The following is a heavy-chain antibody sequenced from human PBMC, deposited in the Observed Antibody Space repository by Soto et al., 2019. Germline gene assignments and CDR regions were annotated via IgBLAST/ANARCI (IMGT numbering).Heavy chain of an antibody. D-gene: IGHD3-3*01. Sequence: PGGSLRLSCAASGFTVSSNYMSWVRQAPGKGLEWVSVIYSGGSTYYADSVKGRFTISRDNSKNTLYLQMNSLRAEDTAVYYCARDLYHDFWSGYYSSAFDIWGQGTMVTVSS. J-gene: IGHJ3*02. CDR2: IYSGGST. V-gene: IGHV3-53*01. CDR1: GFTVSSNY. CDR3: ARDLYHDFWSGYYSSAFDI.